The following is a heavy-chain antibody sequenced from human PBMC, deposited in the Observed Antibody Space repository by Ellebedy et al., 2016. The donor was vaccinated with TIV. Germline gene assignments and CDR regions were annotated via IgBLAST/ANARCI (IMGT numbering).Heavy chain of an antibody. D-gene: IGHD5-18*01. V-gene: IGHV3-7*01. CDR2: INPDGSER. CDR3: ARQGWGYGLVLDY. CDR1: GFTFSNYW. J-gene: IGHJ4*02. Sequence: GESLKISCAASGFTFSNYWMNWVRQAPGKGLEWVANINPDGSERYHVDSMKGRFTISRDNAEKSLHLQMNNLRAEDTAVYFCARQGWGYGLVLDYWGQGTVVTVSS.